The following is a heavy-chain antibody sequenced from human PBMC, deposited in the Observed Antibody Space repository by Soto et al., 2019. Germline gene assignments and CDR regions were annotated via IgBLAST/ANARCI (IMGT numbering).Heavy chain of an antibody. CDR3: ARVNTTGDNYYYGMDV. CDR2: IWYDGSNK. Sequence: GALRLSCAASGFTFSSYGMHWVRQAPGKGLEWVAVIWYDGSNKYYADSVKGRFTISRDNSKNTLYLQMNSLRAEDTAVYYCARVNTTGDNYYYGMDVWGQGTTVTVSS. J-gene: IGHJ6*02. V-gene: IGHV3-33*01. CDR1: GFTFSSYG. D-gene: IGHD7-27*01.